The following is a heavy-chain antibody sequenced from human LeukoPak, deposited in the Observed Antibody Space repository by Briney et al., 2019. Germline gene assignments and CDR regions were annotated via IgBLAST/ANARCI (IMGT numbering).Heavy chain of an antibody. D-gene: IGHD5-12*01. CDR3: AKRSGYDYWYFDY. V-gene: IGHV3-23*01. Sequence: PGGSLRLSCAASGFTFSSYAMSWVRQAPGKGLEWVSGISGSGGSTYYADSSKGRFTISRDNSKNTLYLQMSSLRAEDTAVYYCAKRSGYDYWYFDYWGQGTLVTVSS. CDR1: GFTFSSYA. CDR2: ISGSGGST. J-gene: IGHJ4*02.